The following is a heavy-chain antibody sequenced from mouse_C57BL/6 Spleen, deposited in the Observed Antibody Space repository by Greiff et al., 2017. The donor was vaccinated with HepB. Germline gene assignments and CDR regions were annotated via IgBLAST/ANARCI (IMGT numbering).Heavy chain of an antibody. CDR2: INPSSGYT. V-gene: IGHV1-4*01. CDR3: ARTHER. CDR1: GYTFTSYT. J-gene: IGHJ2*01. Sequence: VKLMESGAELARPGASVKMSCKASGYTFTSYTMHWVKQRPGQGLEWIGYINPSSGYTKYNQKFKDKATLTADKSSRTAYMQLSSLTSEDSAVYYCARTHERWGQGTTLTVSS.